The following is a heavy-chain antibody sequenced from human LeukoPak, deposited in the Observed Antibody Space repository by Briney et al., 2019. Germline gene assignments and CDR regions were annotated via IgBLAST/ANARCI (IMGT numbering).Heavy chain of an antibody. J-gene: IGHJ4*02. V-gene: IGHV3-48*01. D-gene: IGHD3-22*01. CDR1: GFTFSSYS. CDR3: ARDWGYDSSGFWQKYFDT. CDR2: ISSSSSTI. Sequence: GGSLRLSCAASGFTFSSYSMNWVRQAPGKGLARVSYISSSSSTIYYADSVKGRLTISRDNAKNSLYLQMNSLRAEDTAVYYCARDWGYDSSGFWQKYFDTWGQGTLVTVSS.